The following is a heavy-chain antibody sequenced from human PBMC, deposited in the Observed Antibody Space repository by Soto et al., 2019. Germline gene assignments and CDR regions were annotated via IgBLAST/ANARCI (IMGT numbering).Heavy chain of an antibody. D-gene: IGHD6-13*01. J-gene: IGHJ3*02. Sequence: GGSLRLSCAASGFSFSDYYMSWVRQAPGKGLELVANIKQDGSEKYYVDSVKGRFTISRDNAKNSLYLQMNSLRAEDTAVYYCASPIGYGSSTHSAFDIWGQGTMVTVSS. CDR2: IKQDGSEK. CDR1: GFSFSDYY. CDR3: ASPIGYGSSTHSAFDI. V-gene: IGHV3-7*01.